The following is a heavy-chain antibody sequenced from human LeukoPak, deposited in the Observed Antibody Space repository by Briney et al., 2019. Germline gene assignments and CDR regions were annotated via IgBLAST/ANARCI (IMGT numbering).Heavy chain of an antibody. D-gene: IGHD2-21*02. V-gene: IGHV3-15*01. Sequence: GGSLRLSCAASGLTFSPYSMNWVRQAPGKGLEWVGLIRSKTDGGTTDYAAPLKDRFTILRDDSKSTLFLQMNSLKADDTAVYYCATDTATEARHIWGQGTTVTVSS. CDR1: GLTFSPYS. J-gene: IGHJ3*02. CDR2: IRSKTDGGTT. CDR3: ATDTATEARHI.